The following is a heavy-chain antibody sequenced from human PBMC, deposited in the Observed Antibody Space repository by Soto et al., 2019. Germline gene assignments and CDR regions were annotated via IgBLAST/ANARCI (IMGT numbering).Heavy chain of an antibody. Sequence: QVQLEQSGAEVKKPGSSVKVSCKVPGGPWSAHVVAGCRRAPGQGLEWMGGTIPVFNTAKYAQKFQGRVTVTADKFTNIAYMELSSLRSEDTAFYFCARGVYGSGNYYTGPSAFDIWGQGTMVIVSS. CDR3: ARGVYGSGNYYTGPSAFDI. J-gene: IGHJ3*02. CDR1: GGPWSAHV. CDR2: TIPVFNTA. V-gene: IGHV1-69*06. D-gene: IGHD3-10*01.